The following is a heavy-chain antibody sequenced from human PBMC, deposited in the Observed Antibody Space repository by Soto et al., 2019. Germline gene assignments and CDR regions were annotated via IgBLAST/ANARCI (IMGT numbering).Heavy chain of an antibody. Sequence: GGSLRLSCAASGVIFTIDAMSWVRQAPGEGLEWVASITTTGDTTYYADSVKGRFTISRDNSENTLYLQMNGLRAEDTAVYYCAKDWQRNSCSVDGCLSSWGQGT. CDR1: GVIFTIDA. J-gene: IGHJ5*02. D-gene: IGHD2-15*01. CDR2: ITTTGDTT. CDR3: AKDWQRNSCSVDGCLSS. V-gene: IGHV3-23*01.